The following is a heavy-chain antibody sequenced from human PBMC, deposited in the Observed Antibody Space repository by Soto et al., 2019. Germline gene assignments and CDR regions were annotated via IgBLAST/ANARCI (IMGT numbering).Heavy chain of an antibody. CDR3: ARVPRGLRLDYFDY. CDR2: INHSGST. Sequence: QVQLQQWGAGLLKPSKTLSLTCAVYGGSFSGYYWSWIRQPPGKGLEWIGEINHSGSTNYNPSLKSRVTISVDTSKNQFSLKLSSVTAADTAVYYCARVPRGLRLDYFDYWGQGTLVTVSS. D-gene: IGHD4-17*01. CDR1: GGSFSGYY. J-gene: IGHJ4*02. V-gene: IGHV4-34*01.